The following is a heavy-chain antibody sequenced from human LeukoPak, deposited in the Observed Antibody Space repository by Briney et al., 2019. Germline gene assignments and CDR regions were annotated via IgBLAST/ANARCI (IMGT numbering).Heavy chain of an antibody. D-gene: IGHD3-9*01. Sequence: GGSLRLSCAASGFTFSSYAMHWVRQAPGEGLEWVALISFDGSNENYADSVKGRFTISRDNSKNTLYLQMSSLRGEDTAVYYCARDFGWLSHFDYWGQGTLVSVPS. CDR2: ISFDGSNE. V-gene: IGHV3-30-3*01. J-gene: IGHJ4*02. CDR1: GFTFSSYA. CDR3: ARDFGWLSHFDY.